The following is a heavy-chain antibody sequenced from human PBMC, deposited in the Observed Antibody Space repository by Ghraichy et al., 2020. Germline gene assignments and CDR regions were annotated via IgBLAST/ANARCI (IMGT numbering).Heavy chain of an antibody. CDR2: IYNGDNT. CDR3: ARGGPSGRVFDY. Sequence: GESLNISCAASGFIVSDNYMSWVRQAPGKGLEWVSIIYNGDNTYYTDSVKGRFTISRDNSKNTLYLQMNSLRAEDTAVYYCARGGPSGRVFDYWGPGTLVTVSS. J-gene: IGHJ4*02. V-gene: IGHV3-53*01. D-gene: IGHD3-10*01. CDR1: GFIVSDNY.